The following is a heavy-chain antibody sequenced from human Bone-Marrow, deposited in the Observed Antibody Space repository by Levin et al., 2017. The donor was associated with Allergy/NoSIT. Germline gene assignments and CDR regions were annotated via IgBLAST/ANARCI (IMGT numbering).Heavy chain of an antibody. Sequence: PSETLSLTCTVSGGSISSYYWSWIRQPPGKGLEWIGYIYYSGSTNYNPSLKSRVTISVDTSKNQFSLKLSSVTAADTAVYYCARVVVVAATPGNFDYWGQGTLVTVSS. J-gene: IGHJ4*02. CDR3: ARVVVVAATPGNFDY. CDR1: GGSISSYY. V-gene: IGHV4-59*01. D-gene: IGHD2-15*01. CDR2: IYYSGST.